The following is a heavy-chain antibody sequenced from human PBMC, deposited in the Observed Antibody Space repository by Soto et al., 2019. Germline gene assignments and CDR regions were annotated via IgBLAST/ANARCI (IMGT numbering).Heavy chain of an antibody. CDR2: IIPIFGTA. CDR1: GGTFSSYA. D-gene: IGHD5-12*01. Sequence: QVQLVQSGAEVKKPGSSVKVSCKASGGTFSSYAISWVRQAPGQGLEWMGGIIPIFGTANYAQTFPGRVTITADESTSTAYMELSSLRSEDTAVYYCARVVEMATRSYFAYWGHGTMVTVSA. CDR3: ARVVEMATRSYFAY. V-gene: IGHV1-69*01. J-gene: IGHJ4*01.